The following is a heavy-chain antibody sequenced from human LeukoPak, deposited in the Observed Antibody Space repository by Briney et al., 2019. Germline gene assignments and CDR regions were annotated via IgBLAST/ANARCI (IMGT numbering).Heavy chain of an antibody. CDR3: VRDGVDYSFEY. CDR2: IYSGGST. V-gene: IGHV3-53*01. Sequence: GGSLRLSCAPSVFTVSSSFMSWVRQAPGKGLEWVSVIYSGGSTYYADSVKGRFTISRDNSKNTLYLQMNSLRADDTAVYYCVRDGVDYSFEYWGQGTLVTVSS. D-gene: IGHD4-11*01. CDR1: VFTVSSSF. J-gene: IGHJ4*02.